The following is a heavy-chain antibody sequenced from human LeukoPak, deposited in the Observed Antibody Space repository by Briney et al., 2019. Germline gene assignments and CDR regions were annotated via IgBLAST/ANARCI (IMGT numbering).Heavy chain of an antibody. CDR2: INHSGNS. J-gene: IGHJ3*02. V-gene: IGHV4-34*01. CDR1: GGSFSDYY. D-gene: IGHD1-26*01. Sequence: SETLSLTCAVYGGSFSDYYFTWIRQPPGKGLEWIGDINHSGNSSYNKSLKSRVTISVDTSKNQVSLALNSVTAADTAVYYCGMFAVIVGGGLDIWGQGTVVTVSS. CDR3: GMFAVIVGGGLDI.